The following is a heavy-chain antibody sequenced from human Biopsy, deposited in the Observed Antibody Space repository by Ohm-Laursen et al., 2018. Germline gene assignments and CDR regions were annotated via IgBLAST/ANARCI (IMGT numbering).Heavy chain of an antibody. D-gene: IGHD3-9*01. Sequence: SLRLSCAASGFKFDDYGMNWVRQVPGKGLEWVSRISWNSGSIGYVDSVKGRFTISRDNAKNPLYLQMNSLKAEDTALYYCARGYSDIGTVSHYDVFDFWGRGTLVTASS. CDR2: ISWNSGSI. CDR3: ARGYSDIGTVSHYDVFDF. V-gene: IGHV3-9*01. J-gene: IGHJ3*01. CDR1: GFKFDDYG.